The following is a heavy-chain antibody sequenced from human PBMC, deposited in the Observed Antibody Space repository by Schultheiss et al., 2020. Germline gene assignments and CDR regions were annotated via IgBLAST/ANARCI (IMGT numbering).Heavy chain of an antibody. Sequence: SETLSLTCTVSGGSIRSYYWSWIRQPPGKGLEWIGYIYYSGSTNYNPSLKSRVTISVDTSKNQFSLKLSSVTAADTAVYYCARVGWDGDASYYFDYWGQGTLVTLSS. CDR2: IYYSGST. V-gene: IGHV4-59*01. CDR1: GGSIRSYY. CDR3: ARVGWDGDASYYFDY. J-gene: IGHJ4*02. D-gene: IGHD1-26*01.